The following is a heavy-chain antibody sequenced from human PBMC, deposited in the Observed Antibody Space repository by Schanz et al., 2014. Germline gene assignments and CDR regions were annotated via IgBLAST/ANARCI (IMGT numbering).Heavy chain of an antibody. V-gene: IGHV3-9*01. Sequence: LVESGGGVVQPGRSLRLSCAASGFTFDDHAMHWVRQVPGKGLEWVSGISWNSGNIAYADSVKGRFTISRDNAKNTVYLQMTSLRVEDTAVYYCARGGADSAMAHEYWGRGTLVTVSS. CDR3: ARGGADSAMAHEY. CDR1: GFTFDDHA. J-gene: IGHJ4*02. CDR2: ISWNSGNI. D-gene: IGHD5-18*01.